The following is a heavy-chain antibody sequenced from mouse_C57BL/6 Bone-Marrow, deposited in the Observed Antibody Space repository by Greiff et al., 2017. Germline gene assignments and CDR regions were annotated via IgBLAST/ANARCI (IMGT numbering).Heavy chain of an antibody. J-gene: IGHJ1*03. Sequence: QVQLQQPGAELVKPGASVKMSCKASGYTFTRYTITWVKQRPGQGLEWIGGFYPGSGSTKYNEKFKDKATLTVDKSSSTAYMQLSRLTSEDSAVYYCARHYDSSTTYCYFGGTGTTATVTS. CDR1: GYTFTRYT. CDR3: ARHYDSSTTYCYF. D-gene: IGHD1-1*01. V-gene: IGHV1-55*01. CDR2: FYPGSGST.